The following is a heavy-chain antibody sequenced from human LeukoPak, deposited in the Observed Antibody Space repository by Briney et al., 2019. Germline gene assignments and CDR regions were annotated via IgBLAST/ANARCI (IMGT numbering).Heavy chain of an antibody. D-gene: IGHD6-19*01. CDR2: ISNGHGTT. V-gene: IGHV3-23*01. Sequence: GGSLRLSCAGPGFTFITYAMTWVRHAPGKGLDWVSSISNGHGTTYYTDSVKGRFTISRNTSKNTLYLQMNRLRAEDTAVYYCAKGSGGWYQFLGHWGQGILVTVSS. CDR3: AKGSGGWYQFLGH. CDR1: GFTFITYA. J-gene: IGHJ4*02.